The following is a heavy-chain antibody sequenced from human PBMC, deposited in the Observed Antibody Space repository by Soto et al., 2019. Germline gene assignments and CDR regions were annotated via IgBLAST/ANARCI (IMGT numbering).Heavy chain of an antibody. CDR1: GGSFSGYY. J-gene: IGHJ4*02. CDR2: INHSGST. V-gene: IGHV4-34*02. Sequence: QVQLQQWGAGLLKPSETLSLTCGVYGGSFSGYYWSWIRQPPGKGLEWIGEINHSGSTNYNPSLKIRVTISVDTSKKQLSLKLTSVTAADTAVYYCARGGGSGWYIDYWGQGTLVTVSS. D-gene: IGHD6-19*01. CDR3: ARGGGSGWYIDY.